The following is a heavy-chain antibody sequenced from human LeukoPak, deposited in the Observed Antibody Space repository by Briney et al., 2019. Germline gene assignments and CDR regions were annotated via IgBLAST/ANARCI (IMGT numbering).Heavy chain of an antibody. J-gene: IGHJ5*02. CDR2: ISSSGNTI. V-gene: IGHV3-11*01. CDR3: ARVSGTYCGA. Sequence: GGSLRLSCAASGFTFSDCYMSWIRQAPGKGLEWVSYISSSGNTIYYADSVKGRFTISRDNAANSLYLQMNSLGAEDTAVYYCARVSGTYCGAWGQGTLVTVSS. CDR1: GFTFSDCY. D-gene: IGHD3-10*01.